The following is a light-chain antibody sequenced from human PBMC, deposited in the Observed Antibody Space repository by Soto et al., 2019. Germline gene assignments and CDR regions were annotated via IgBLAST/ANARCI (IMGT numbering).Light chain of an antibody. CDR3: QQYRSSPPWT. V-gene: IGKV3-20*01. Sequence: EIVLTQSPGTLSLSPGERATLSCRASQSVSSSFLAWYQQKPGQAPRLLIYGASSRATGIPDRFSSSGSGTDFTLTISRLEPEDFAVYYCQQYRSSPPWTFGQGTKVEI. CDR1: QSVSSSF. J-gene: IGKJ1*01. CDR2: GAS.